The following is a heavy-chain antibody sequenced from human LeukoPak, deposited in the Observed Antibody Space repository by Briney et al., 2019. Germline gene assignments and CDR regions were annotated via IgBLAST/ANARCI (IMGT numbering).Heavy chain of an antibody. Sequence: ASVKVSCKASGYTFTGYYMHWVRQAPGQGLEWMGRINPNSGGTTYAQKFQGRVTMTRDTSISTAYMELSRLRSDDTAVYYCTRAGDSSGWFDYWGQGTLVTVSS. D-gene: IGHD6-19*01. CDR1: GYTFTGYY. CDR3: TRAGDSSGWFDY. J-gene: IGHJ4*02. V-gene: IGHV1-2*06. CDR2: INPNSGGT.